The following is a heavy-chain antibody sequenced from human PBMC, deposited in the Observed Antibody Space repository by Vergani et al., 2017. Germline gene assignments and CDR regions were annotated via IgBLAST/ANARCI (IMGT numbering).Heavy chain of an antibody. D-gene: IGHD5-18*01. CDR3: ARGRVRHGYSYGYYFDY. CDR2: IYYSGST. Sequence: QVQLQESGPGLVKPSQTLSLTCTVSGGSISSYYWSWIRQPPGKGLEWIGYIYYSGSTNYNPSLKSRFTISVDTSKNQFSLKLSSVTAADTAVYYCARGRVRHGYSYGYYFDYWGQGTLVTVSS. J-gene: IGHJ4*02. V-gene: IGHV4-59*01. CDR1: GGSISSYY.